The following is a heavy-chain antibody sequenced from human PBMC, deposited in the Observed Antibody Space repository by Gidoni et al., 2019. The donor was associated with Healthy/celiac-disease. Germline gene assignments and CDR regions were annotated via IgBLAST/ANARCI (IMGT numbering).Heavy chain of an antibody. CDR2: ISAYNGNT. D-gene: IGHD3-9*01. V-gene: IGHV1-18*04. J-gene: IGHJ4*02. Sequence: QVQLVQSGAEVKKPGASVKVSCKASGYTFTSYGISWVRQAPGQGLEWMGWISAYNGNTNYAQKLQGRVTMTTDTSTSTAYMELRSLRSDDTAVYYCARDRGGDILTGFFAHFDYWGQGTLVTVSS. CDR3: ARDRGGDILTGFFAHFDY. CDR1: GYTFTSYG.